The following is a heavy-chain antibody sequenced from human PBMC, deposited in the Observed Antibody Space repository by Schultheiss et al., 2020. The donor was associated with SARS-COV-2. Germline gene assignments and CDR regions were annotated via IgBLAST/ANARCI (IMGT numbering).Heavy chain of an antibody. J-gene: IGHJ4*02. Sequence: GGSLRLSCAASGFTFSDYYMSWIRQAPGKGLEWVSAISGSGGSTYYADSVKGRFTISRDNAKNTLYLQMNSLRAEDTAVYYCAKPPAPFDYSTGFDYWGQGTLVTVSS. CDR1: GFTFSDYY. V-gene: IGHV3-23*01. CDR2: ISGSGGST. CDR3: AKPPAPFDYSTGFDY. D-gene: IGHD4-11*01.